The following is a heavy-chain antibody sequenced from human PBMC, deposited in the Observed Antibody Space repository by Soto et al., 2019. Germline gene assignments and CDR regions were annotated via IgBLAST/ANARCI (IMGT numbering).Heavy chain of an antibody. Sequence: EVQLLESGGGLVQPGGSLRLSCAASGFTFSSYAMSWVRQAPGKGLEWVSAISGSGGSTYYADSVKGRFTISRDSAKNSLSLQMNSLRAEDTAVYYCARGAETGYSGVDYWGQGTLVTVSS. CDR2: ISGSGGST. J-gene: IGHJ4*02. CDR3: ARGAETGYSGVDY. D-gene: IGHD6-25*01. CDR1: GFTFSSYA. V-gene: IGHV3-23*01.